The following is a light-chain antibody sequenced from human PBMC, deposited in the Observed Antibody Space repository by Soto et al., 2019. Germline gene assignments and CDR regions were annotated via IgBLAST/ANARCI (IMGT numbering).Light chain of an antibody. CDR2: GAS. CDR1: QSVSSN. CDR3: QQYNNWPPTWT. V-gene: IGKV3-15*01. Sequence: IVMTQSPATLSVSPGERATLSCRASQSVSSNLAWYQQKPGQAPRLLIYGASTRATGIPARFSGSGSGTEFTLNISSLQSEDFAVYYCQQYNNWPPTWTFGQGTKVDIK. J-gene: IGKJ1*01.